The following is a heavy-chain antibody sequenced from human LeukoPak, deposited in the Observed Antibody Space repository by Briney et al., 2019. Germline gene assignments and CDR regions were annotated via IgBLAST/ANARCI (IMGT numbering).Heavy chain of an antibody. V-gene: IGHV4-39*07. D-gene: IGHD6-19*01. Sequence: SGTLSLTCNVFGGSIRTSSYYGAWIRQPPGKGLEWIWSIYYSRSTSYTSSLKSRVTISADTSKNQFSLNLTSVTAADTAFYYCASQSSGWPYYFDFWGQGTLVTVSS. CDR3: ASQSSGWPYYFDF. J-gene: IGHJ4*02. CDR1: GGSIRTSSYY. CDR2: IYYSRST.